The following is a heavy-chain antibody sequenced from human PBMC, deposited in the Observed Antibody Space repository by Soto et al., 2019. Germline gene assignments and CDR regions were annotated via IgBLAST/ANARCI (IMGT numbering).Heavy chain of an antibody. CDR3: ARGGGSDSLAY. CDR2: INHLETT. J-gene: IGHJ4*02. V-gene: IGHV4-30-2*01. Sequence: PSETLSLTCTVSGASITFGGYSWSWIRQTPGKGLEWIGYINHLETTFYNPSFESRLTLSIDRAKNQFSLKLHSMSAADRAVYFCARGGGSDSLAYWGQGTLVSVSS. CDR1: GASITFGGYS. D-gene: IGHD1-26*01.